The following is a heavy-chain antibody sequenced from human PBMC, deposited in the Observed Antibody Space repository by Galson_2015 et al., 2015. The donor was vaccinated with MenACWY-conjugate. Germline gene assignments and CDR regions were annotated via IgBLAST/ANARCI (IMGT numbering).Heavy chain of an antibody. J-gene: IGHJ6*02. CDR2: ISSSSSTI. V-gene: IGHV3-48*04. D-gene: IGHD5-12*01. CDR3: ARNDYFAYYGMDV. Sequence: SLRLSCAASGFTFSSYSMNWVRQAPGKGLEWVSYISSSSSTIYYADSVKGRFTISRDNAKNSLYLQVNSLRAEDTAVYYCARNDYFAYYGMDVWGQGTTVTVSS. CDR1: GFTFSSYS.